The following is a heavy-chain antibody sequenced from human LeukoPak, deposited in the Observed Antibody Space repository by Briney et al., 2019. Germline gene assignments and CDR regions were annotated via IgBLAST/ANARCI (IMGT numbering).Heavy chain of an antibody. CDR1: GYIFTTYF. D-gene: IGHD3-9*01. CDR3: AREGGYDILTGYQDY. V-gene: IGHV1-2*02. J-gene: IGHJ4*02. Sequence: ASVKVSCKASGYIFTTYFIHWVRQAPGQGLEWMGWINPNNGDTNYVQKFQGRITMTRDTSISTAYMELTRLRSDDTAVYYCAREGGYDILTGYQDYWGQGTLVTVSS. CDR2: INPNNGDT.